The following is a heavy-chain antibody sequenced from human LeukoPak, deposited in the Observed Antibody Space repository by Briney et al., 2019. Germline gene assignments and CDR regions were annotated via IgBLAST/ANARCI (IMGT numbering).Heavy chain of an antibody. Sequence: TGGSLRLSCAASGFTVGSNYMNWVRQAPGKGLEWVSVVYSGGSTYYADSVKGRFTISRDYSKNTLYLQMNNLRAEDTAVYYCARKGGVAVAEGVFDYWGQGTLVTVSS. CDR3: ARKGGVAVAEGVFDY. D-gene: IGHD6-19*01. J-gene: IGHJ4*02. CDR1: GFTVGSNY. V-gene: IGHV3-66*01. CDR2: VYSGGST.